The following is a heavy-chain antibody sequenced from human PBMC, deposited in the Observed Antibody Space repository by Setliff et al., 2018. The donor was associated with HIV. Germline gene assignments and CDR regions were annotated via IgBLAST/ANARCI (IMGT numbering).Heavy chain of an antibody. Sequence: ASVKVSCKVSGSTPSELAMHWVRQTPAKGLQWMGGFHPEDGEYNYAQKFQGRVTMTEDTSTDTAYMDLRSLRSEDTAIYYCAIITHSSGWWGWTYWGQGTLVTVSS. D-gene: IGHD6-19*01. CDR3: AIITHSSGWWGWTY. V-gene: IGHV1-24*01. CDR2: FHPEDGEY. CDR1: GSTPSELA. J-gene: IGHJ4*02.